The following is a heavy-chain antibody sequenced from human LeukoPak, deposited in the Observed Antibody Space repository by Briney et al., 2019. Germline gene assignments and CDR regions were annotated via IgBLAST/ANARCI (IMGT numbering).Heavy chain of an antibody. CDR2: IYYSGST. CDR3: ARVGPDSSGWYDY. Sequence: SETLSLTCTVSGGSISSYYWSWIRQPPGKGLEWIGYIYYSGSTKYNPSLKSRVTISVDTSKNQFSLKLSSVTAADTAVYYCARVGPDSSGWYDYWGQGTLVTVSS. D-gene: IGHD6-19*01. CDR1: GGSISSYY. V-gene: IGHV4-59*01. J-gene: IGHJ4*02.